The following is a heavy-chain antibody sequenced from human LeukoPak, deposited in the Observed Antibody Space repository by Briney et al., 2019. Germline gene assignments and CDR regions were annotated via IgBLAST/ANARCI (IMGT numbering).Heavy chain of an antibody. V-gene: IGHV5-51*01. J-gene: IGHJ4*02. Sequence: GESLRISCKGSGYSFTTYWIGWVRQIPGKGLEWMGIIYPGDSDTRYSPSFQGQVTISADKSISTAYLQWSSLKASDTAMYYCASGPQARSFDYWGQGTLVTVSS. CDR1: GYSFTTYW. CDR3: ASGPQARSFDY. D-gene: IGHD6-6*01. CDR2: IYPGDSDT.